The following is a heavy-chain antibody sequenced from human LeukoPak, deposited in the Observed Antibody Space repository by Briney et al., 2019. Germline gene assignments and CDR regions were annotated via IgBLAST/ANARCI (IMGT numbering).Heavy chain of an antibody. CDR1: GGSICNYY. D-gene: IGHD4-17*01. CDR2: ISYSGST. V-gene: IGHV4-59*01. Sequence: SETLSLTCTVSGGSICNYYWSWIRQPPGKGLEGIGHISYSGSTDYNPSLKSRVTISVDTSKNQFSLIPTSVTAADTAVHYCTREPDTVTVGVWGQGALVTVSS. CDR3: TREPDTVTVGV. J-gene: IGHJ4*02.